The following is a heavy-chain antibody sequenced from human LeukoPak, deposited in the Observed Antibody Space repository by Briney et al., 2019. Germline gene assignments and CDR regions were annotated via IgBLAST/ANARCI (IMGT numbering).Heavy chain of an antibody. CDR3: ARDSAYYGSGSPYYYGMDV. CDR2: ISSSGSTI. J-gene: IGHJ6*04. Sequence: GGSLRLSCAASGFTFSSYEMNWVRQAPGKGLEWVSYISSSGSTIYYADSVKGRFTISRDNAKNSLYLQMNSLRAEDTAVYYCARDSAYYGSGSPYYYGMDVWGKGTTVTVSS. V-gene: IGHV3-48*03. CDR1: GFTFSSYE. D-gene: IGHD3-10*01.